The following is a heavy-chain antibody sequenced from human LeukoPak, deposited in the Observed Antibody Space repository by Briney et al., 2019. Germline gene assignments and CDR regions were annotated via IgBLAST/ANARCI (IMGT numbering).Heavy chain of an antibody. Sequence: GGSLRLSCSASGFNFNNYAMNWVRQAPGKGLEYVSAISSNGGSTYYADSVKGRCTIFRDNSKNTLYLQMSSLRAEDTAVYYCGLAAYYYDSSGSDDAFDIWGQGTMVIVSS. CDR2: ISSNGGST. V-gene: IGHV3-64D*08. CDR1: GFNFNNYA. J-gene: IGHJ3*02. CDR3: GLAAYYYDSSGSDDAFDI. D-gene: IGHD3-22*01.